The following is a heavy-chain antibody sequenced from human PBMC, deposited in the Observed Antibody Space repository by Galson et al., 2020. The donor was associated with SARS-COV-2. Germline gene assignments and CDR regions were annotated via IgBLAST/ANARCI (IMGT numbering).Heavy chain of an antibody. Sequence: GGSLRLSCAASGFTFSSYAMHWVRQAPGTGLEWVAVISYDGSNKYYADSVKGRFTISRDNSKNTLYLQMSSLRAEDTAVYYCARGTLLTSWFDPWGQGTLVTVSS. D-gene: IGHD2-15*01. V-gene: IGHV3-30*15. CDR1: GFTFSSYA. J-gene: IGHJ5*02. CDR3: ARGTLLTSWFDP. CDR2: ISYDGSNK.